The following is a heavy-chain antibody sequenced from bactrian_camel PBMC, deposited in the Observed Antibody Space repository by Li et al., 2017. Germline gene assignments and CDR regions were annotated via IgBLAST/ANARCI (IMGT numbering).Heavy chain of an antibody. D-gene: IGHD7*01. Sequence: DVQLVESGGGSVQTGGSLRLACVVYGLSVSSYCMGWFRQAPGKEREGVATVDNGGRSTYAASVKGRFTISRDIASKTLYLQMNTLQPKDTAMYYCAADLDVLCGDWFLTRPGTRQYWGKGTQVTVS. CDR1: GLSVSSYC. V-gene: IGHV3S42*01. CDR2: VDNGGRS. J-gene: IGHJ4*01. CDR3: AADLDVLCGDWFLTRPGTRQY.